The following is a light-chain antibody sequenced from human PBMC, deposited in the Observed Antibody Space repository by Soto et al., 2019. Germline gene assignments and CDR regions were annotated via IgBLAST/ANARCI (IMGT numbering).Light chain of an antibody. CDR2: GAS. J-gene: IGKJ4*01. CDR3: QQYDNSPLT. V-gene: IGKV3-20*01. CDR1: QSVSSNY. Sequence: EIVLTQSPGTLSLSPGERATLSCRASQSVSSNYLAWYQQKPGQAPRLLIYGASNRATGIPDRFSGRGSGTDFTLTISRLEPEDFAVYYCQQYDNSPLTFGGGNKVDIK.